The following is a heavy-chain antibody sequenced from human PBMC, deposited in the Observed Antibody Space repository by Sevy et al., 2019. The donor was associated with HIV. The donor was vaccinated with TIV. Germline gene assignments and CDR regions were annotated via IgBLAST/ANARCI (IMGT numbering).Heavy chain of an antibody. CDR3: AKDIGYSPQNYFDY. CDR1: GFTFDDYA. D-gene: IGHD6-13*01. Sequence: GWSLRLSCAASGFTFDDYAMHWVRQAPGKGLEWVSGISWNSGSIDYAASVKGRFTISRDNAKNSLYLQMNSLRPEDTALDYCAKDIGYSPQNYFDYWGQGTLVTVSS. CDR2: ISWNSGSI. J-gene: IGHJ4*02. V-gene: IGHV3-9*01.